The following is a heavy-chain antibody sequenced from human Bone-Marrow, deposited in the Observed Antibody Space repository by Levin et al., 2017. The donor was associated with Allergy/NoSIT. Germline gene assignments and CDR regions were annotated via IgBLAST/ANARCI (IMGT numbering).Heavy chain of an antibody. J-gene: IGHJ3*02. D-gene: IGHD2/OR15-2a*01. Sequence: ASVKVSCKGSDYSFSGAWIGWVRQRPGEGLEWMGIIYPGDSDTRYGPSLQGPVTMSVDKSKTTAYLQLSSLRASDTAIYYCARQGPTTSDAFDMWGQGTMVTVSS. CDR1: DYSFSGAW. V-gene: IGHV5-51*01. CDR3: ARQGPTTSDAFDM. CDR2: IYPGDSDT.